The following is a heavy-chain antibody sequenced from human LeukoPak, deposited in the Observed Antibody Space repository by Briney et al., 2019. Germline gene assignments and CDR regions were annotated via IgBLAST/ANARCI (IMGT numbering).Heavy chain of an antibody. CDR2: IIPNLGTT. Sequence: SVKVSCKASGGTPNSHAISWVRQAPGQGLEWMGRIIPNLGTTNRAQNFQDRVTLTADKSTNTAYMELTSLTSDDTAVYYCATTNDGGGYQWGDFFDFWGQGTLVTVSS. J-gene: IGHJ4*02. V-gene: IGHV1-69*04. CDR1: GGTPNSHA. D-gene: IGHD3-22*01. CDR3: ATTNDGGGYQWGDFFDF.